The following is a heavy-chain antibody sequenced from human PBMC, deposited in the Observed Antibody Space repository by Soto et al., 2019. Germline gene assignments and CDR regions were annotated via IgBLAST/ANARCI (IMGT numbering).Heavy chain of an antibody. V-gene: IGHV1-69*04. Sequence: AVKVSCKASGGTFSSYTISWVRQAPGQGLEWMGRIIPILGIANYAQKFQGRVTITADKSTSTAYMELSSLRSEDTGVYYCAREVKGYYDSSGSPTHYYYGMDVWS. J-gene: IGHJ6*02. CDR3: AREVKGYYDSSGSPTHYYYGMDV. CDR2: IIPILGIA. CDR1: GGTFSSYT. D-gene: IGHD3-22*01.